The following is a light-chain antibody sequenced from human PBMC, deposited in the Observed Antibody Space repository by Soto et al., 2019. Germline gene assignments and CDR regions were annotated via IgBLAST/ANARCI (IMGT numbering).Light chain of an antibody. CDR1: SIGSKS. CDR2: DDS. J-gene: IGLJ2*01. V-gene: IGLV3-21*02. CDR3: QVWGGTSDHVV. Sequence: SYELTQAPSVSVAPGQTASITCGGASIGSKSVHWYQQKPGQAPKLVVFDDSDRPSGIPERFSGSNSGNTATLAISRVEVGDEADYYCQVWGGTSDHVVFGGGTKVTVL.